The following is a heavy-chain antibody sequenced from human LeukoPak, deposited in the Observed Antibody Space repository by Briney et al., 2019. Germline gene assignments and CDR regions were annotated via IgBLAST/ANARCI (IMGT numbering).Heavy chain of an antibody. CDR2: ISAYNGNT. J-gene: IGHJ4*02. Sequence: ASVKVSCKASGYTFTSYGISWVRQAPGQGLEWMGWISAYNGNTNYAQKLQGRVTMTTDTSTSTACMELRSLRSDDTAVYYCARDSGSSRYYFDYWGQGTLVTVSS. D-gene: IGHD6-13*01. CDR3: ARDSGSSRYYFDY. CDR1: GYTFTSYG. V-gene: IGHV1-18*01.